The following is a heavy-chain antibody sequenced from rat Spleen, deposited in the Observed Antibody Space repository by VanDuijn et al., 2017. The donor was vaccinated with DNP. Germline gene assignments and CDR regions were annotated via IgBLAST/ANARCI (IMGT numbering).Heavy chain of an antibody. CDR2: ISYSGTT. J-gene: IGHJ4*01. V-gene: IGHV3-1*01. CDR1: AYSITTNY. D-gene: IGHD1-4*01. CDR3: ARWPGYNPPYAMDA. Sequence: EVQLQESGPGLVKPSQSLSLTCSVTAYSITTNYWGWIRKFPGNKMQYIGHISYSGTTNYNPSLKSRISITRDTSKNQLFLQVNSVTTEDTATYYCARWPGYNPPYAMDAWGQGTSVTVSS.